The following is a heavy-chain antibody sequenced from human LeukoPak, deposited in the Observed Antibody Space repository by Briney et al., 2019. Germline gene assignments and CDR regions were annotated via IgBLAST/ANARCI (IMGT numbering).Heavy chain of an antibody. D-gene: IGHD1-1*01. V-gene: IGHV1-3*03. Sequence: ASVKVSCKASGYTFTSYAMHWVRQAPGQRLEWMGWINAGNGNTKYSQEFQGRVTITRDTSASTAYMELSSLRSEDMAVYYCARDTGTSHDHWFDPWGQGTLVTVSS. CDR2: INAGNGNT. CDR3: ARDTGTSHDHWFDP. CDR1: GYTFTSYA. J-gene: IGHJ5*02.